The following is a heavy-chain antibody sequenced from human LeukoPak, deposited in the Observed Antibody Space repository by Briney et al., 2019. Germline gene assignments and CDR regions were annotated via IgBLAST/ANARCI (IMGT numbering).Heavy chain of an antibody. J-gene: IGHJ4*02. Sequence: GGSLRLSCAASGFTFSSYGMHWVRQAPGKGLEWVAVISYDGSNEYYADSVKGRFTISRDNSKSTLCLQMNSLRAEDTAVYYCAKQLGYCSDGSCYFPYWGQGTLVTVSS. CDR2: ISYDGSNE. CDR3: AKQLGYCSDGSCYFPY. D-gene: IGHD2-15*01. CDR1: GFTFSSYG. V-gene: IGHV3-30*18.